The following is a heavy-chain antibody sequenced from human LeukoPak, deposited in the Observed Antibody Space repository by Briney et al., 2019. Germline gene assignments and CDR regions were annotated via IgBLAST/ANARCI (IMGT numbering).Heavy chain of an antibody. V-gene: IGHV3-23*01. CDR1: GFTFSSYA. CDR2: ISGSGGST. J-gene: IGHJ4*02. CDR3: AKGTVPTTVPDY. Sequence: GGSLRLSCAAPGFTFSSYAMSWVRQAPGKGLEWVSAISGSGGSTYYADSVKGRFTISRDNSKNTLYLQMNSLRAEDTAVHYCAKGTVPTTVPDYWGQGTLVTVSS. D-gene: IGHD4-17*01.